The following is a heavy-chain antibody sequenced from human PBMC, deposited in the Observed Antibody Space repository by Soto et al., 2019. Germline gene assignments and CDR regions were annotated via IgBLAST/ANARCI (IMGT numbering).Heavy chain of an antibody. CDR2: IIPIFGIA. CDR3: AREDRDRETGLVPAAIDGMDV. CDR1: GGTFSRYS. D-gene: IGHD2-2*01. Sequence: QVQLVQSGAEVKKPGSSVKVSCKASGGTFSRYSITWVRQAPGHGLEWIGRIIPIFGIASYAQKFQGRVTSTADECTSTAYMERSSLRTDDTAVYYCAREDRDRETGLVPAAIDGMDVWGQGTTVTVSS. J-gene: IGHJ6*02. V-gene: IGHV1-69*08.